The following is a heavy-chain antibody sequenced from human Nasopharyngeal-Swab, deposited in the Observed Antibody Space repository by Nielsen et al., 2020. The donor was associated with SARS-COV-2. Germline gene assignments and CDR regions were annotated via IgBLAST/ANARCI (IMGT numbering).Heavy chain of an antibody. CDR1: GFTFDDYG. CDR2: ISWDGVNK. Sequence: GESLKISCVASGFTFDDYGLHWVRQVPGKGLEWVSLISWDGVNKYYADSVKGRFTISRDNSRNSLFLQMNSLKTEDTALYYCAKGVHYMSYFHTPPSDHWGQGTPVTVSS. V-gene: IGHV3-43*01. J-gene: IGHJ4*02. D-gene: IGHD3-10*01. CDR3: AKGVHYMSYFHTPPSDH.